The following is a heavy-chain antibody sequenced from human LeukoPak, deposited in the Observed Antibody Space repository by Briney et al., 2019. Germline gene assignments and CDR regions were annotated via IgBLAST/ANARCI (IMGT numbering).Heavy chain of an antibody. CDR3: ARVADPNYDFWSGYFTGVDY. Sequence: ASVKVSCKASGYTFTSYYMHWVRQAPGQGLEWMGMINPSGGSTSYAQKLQGRVTMTTDTSTSTAYMELRSLRSDDTAVYYCARVADPNYDFWSGYFTGVDYWGQGTLVTVSS. J-gene: IGHJ4*02. CDR1: GYTFTSYY. D-gene: IGHD3-3*01. V-gene: IGHV1-46*01. CDR2: INPSGGST.